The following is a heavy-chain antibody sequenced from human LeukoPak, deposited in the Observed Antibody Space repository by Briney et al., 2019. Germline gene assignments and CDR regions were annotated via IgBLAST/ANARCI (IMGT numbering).Heavy chain of an antibody. Sequence: PSETLSLTCTVSGGSLNNYYWTWLRQPAGKGVEWIGRIEPSGTNDHNPSLKRRVTISINMSKKQFSLELISVIAADTAVYYCASLISVSNLYYFDYWGQGTLVTVSS. CDR1: GGSLNNYY. J-gene: IGHJ4*02. V-gene: IGHV4-4*07. D-gene: IGHD3-16*01. CDR2: IEPSGTN. CDR3: ASLISVSNLYYFDY.